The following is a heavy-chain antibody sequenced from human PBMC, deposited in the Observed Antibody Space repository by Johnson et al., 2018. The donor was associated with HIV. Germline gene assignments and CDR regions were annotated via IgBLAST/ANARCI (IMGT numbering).Heavy chain of an antibody. CDR1: GLTVSSNY. Sequence: VQLVESGGGLIQPGGSLRLSCTASGLTVSSNYMSWVRQAPGKGLEWVSVISGSGGSTYYADSVKGRFTISRDNSKNTLNLQMNSLRAEDTAVYYCASDPVPAAIRAFDIWGQGTMVTVSS. CDR3: ASDPVPAAIRAFDI. D-gene: IGHD2-2*01. CDR2: ISGSGGST. V-gene: IGHV3-53*01. J-gene: IGHJ3*02.